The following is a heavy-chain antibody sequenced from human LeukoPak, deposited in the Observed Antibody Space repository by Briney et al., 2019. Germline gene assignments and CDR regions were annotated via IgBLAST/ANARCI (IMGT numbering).Heavy chain of an antibody. CDR2: INHSGST. V-gene: IGHV4-34*01. CDR3: ARGSNCSGGSCYSSYYYYGMDV. D-gene: IGHD2-15*01. CDR1: GGSFSGYY. J-gene: IGHJ6*02. Sequence: SETLSLTCAVYGGSFSGYYWSWIRQPPGKGLEWIGEINHSGSTNYNPSLKSRVTISVDTSKNQFSLKLSSVTAADTAVYCCARGSNCSGGSCYSSYYYYGMDVWGQGTTVTVSS.